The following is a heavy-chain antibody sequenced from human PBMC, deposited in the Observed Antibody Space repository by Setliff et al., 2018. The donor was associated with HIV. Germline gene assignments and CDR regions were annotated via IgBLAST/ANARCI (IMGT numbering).Heavy chain of an antibody. CDR2: ISGYGNR. CDR1: GYTFNNYG. J-gene: IGHJ4*01. CDR3: ARVPSGAAGLVRAGFYF. D-gene: IGHD6-25*01. V-gene: IGHV1-18*01. Sequence: ASVKVSCKASGYTFNNYGVMWVRQAPGQGLEWMGWISGYGNRKYAQKFEGRLTVTTDTSTSTAYMELRTLRSDDTAVYFCARVPSGAAGLVRAGFYFWGQGTLVTVSS.